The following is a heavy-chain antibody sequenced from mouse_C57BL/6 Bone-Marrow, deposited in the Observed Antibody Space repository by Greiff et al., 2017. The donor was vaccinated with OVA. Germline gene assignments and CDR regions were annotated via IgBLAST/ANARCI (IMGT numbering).Heavy chain of an antibody. CDR1: GYSFTGYY. D-gene: IGHD4-1*01. Sequence: EVQLQQSGPELVKPGASVKISCKASGYSFTGYYMNWVKQSPEKSLEWIGEINPSTGGTTYNQKFKAKATLTVDNSSSTAYMQLKSLTSEDSAVYYWARGGTSPFAYWGQGTLVTVSA. CDR3: ARGGTSPFAY. J-gene: IGHJ3*01. V-gene: IGHV1-42*01. CDR2: INPSTGGT.